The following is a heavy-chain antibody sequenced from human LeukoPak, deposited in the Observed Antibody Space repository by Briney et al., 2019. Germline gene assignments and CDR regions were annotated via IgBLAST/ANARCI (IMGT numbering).Heavy chain of an antibody. CDR2: IYYSGST. V-gene: IGHV4-59*08. J-gene: IGHJ4*02. Sequence: SETLSLTCTVSGGSISSYYWSWIRQPPGKGLEWIGYIYYSGSTNYNPSLKSRVTISVDTSKNQFSLKLSSVTAADTAVYYCARGAAGTGWLFDYWGQGTLVTVSS. CDR1: GGSISSYY. D-gene: IGHD6-13*01. CDR3: ARGAAGTGWLFDY.